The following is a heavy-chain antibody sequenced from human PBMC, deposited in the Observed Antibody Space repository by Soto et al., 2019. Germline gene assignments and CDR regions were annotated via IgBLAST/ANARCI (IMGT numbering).Heavy chain of an antibody. J-gene: IGHJ3*02. CDR2: IIPQFAAA. D-gene: IGHD6-25*01. CDR3: TTTPLNSSGGPDAFDI. CDR1: GGTFSSSP. V-gene: IGHV1-69*06. Sequence: QVQLEQSGAEVKKPGSSVKVSCKASGGTFSSSPIYWVRRAPEQGLEWMGGIIPQFAAANYAQKFQGSVMITADKSTSTAYLELSSLRSEDTAVYYCTTTPLNSSGGPDAFDIWGQGTMVTVSS.